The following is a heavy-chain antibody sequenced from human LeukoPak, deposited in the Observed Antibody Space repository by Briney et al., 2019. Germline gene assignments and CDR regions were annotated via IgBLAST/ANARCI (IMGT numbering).Heavy chain of an antibody. CDR1: GGSFSGYY. Sequence: SETLSLTCAVYGGSFSGYYWSWIRQPPGKGLEWIGEINHSGSTNYNPSLKSRVTISVDTSKNQFSLKLSSVTAADTAVYYCARGVVAAPQTFDYWGQGTLVAVS. CDR2: INHSGST. CDR3: ARGVVAAPQTFDY. V-gene: IGHV4-34*01. D-gene: IGHD2-15*01. J-gene: IGHJ4*02.